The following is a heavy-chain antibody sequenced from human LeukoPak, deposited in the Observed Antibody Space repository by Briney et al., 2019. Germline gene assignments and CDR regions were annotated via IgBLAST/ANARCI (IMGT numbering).Heavy chain of an antibody. V-gene: IGHV3-23*01. CDR1: GFTFSNYA. CDR3: ASNYASGSYFPSPDY. J-gene: IGHJ4*02. CDR2: ITTTSGST. D-gene: IGHD3-10*01. Sequence: GGSLRLSCAASGFTFSNYAMTWVRQAPGKGLEWFSSITTTSGSTYYADSVKGRFTISRDNSRDTLYLQMSSLRAEDTAVYFCASNYASGSYFPSPDYWGQGTLVTVSS.